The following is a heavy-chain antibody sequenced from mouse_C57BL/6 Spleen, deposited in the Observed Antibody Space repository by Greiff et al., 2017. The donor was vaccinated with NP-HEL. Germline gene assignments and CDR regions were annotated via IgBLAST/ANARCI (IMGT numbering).Heavy chain of an antibody. V-gene: IGHV3-6*01. J-gene: IGHJ2*01. CDR2: ISYDGSN. CDR1: GYSITSGYY. D-gene: IGHD4-1*01. Sequence: EVQLQESGPGLVKPSQSLSLTCSVTGYSITSGYYWNWIRQFPGNKLEWMGYISYDGSNNYNPSLKNRISITRDTSKNQFFLKLNSVTTEDTATYYCARGDWDGYFDYWGQGTTLTVSS. CDR3: ARGDWDGYFDY.